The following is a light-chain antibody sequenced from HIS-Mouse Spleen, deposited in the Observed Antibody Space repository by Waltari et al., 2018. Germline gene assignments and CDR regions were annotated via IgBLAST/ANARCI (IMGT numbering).Light chain of an antibody. J-gene: IGLJ2*01. Sequence: SYELTQPPSVSVSPVQTARITCSGDALPKKYAYWYQKKSGQAPVLVIYEDSKRPSGIPERFSGSSSGTMATLTISGAQVEDEADYYCYSTDSSGNHRVFGGGTKLTVL. CDR1: ALPKKY. CDR3: YSTDSSGNHRV. CDR2: EDS. V-gene: IGLV3-10*01.